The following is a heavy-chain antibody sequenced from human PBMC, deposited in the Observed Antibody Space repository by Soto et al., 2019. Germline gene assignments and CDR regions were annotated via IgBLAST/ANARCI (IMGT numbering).Heavy chain of an antibody. CDR2: IYHAGSV. CDR3: ARTFDYYGMDV. CDR1: GYSIASGYY. J-gene: IGHJ6*02. V-gene: IGHV4-38-2*01. Sequence: SATLSITCAVSGYSIASGYYWAWIRQSPGKGLEWIGSIYHAGSVYYNPSLNSRVAVSLDTSKNHFSLKLTSVTAADTAVYYCARTFDYYGMDVWGQGTTVTSP.